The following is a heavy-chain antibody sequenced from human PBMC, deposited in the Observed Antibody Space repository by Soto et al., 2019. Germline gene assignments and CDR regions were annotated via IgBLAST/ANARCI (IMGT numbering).Heavy chain of an antibody. D-gene: IGHD3-16*01. Sequence: EVQLLESGGGLVQPGGSLRLSCAASGFTFSSYAMSWVRQAPGKGLEWVSAISGSGGSTYYADSVKGRFTISRDNSKNTLYLQMNSLRAEDTAVYYCATLSYDYVWGSVDYWGQGTLVTVSS. J-gene: IGHJ4*02. CDR2: ISGSGGST. CDR1: GFTFSSYA. CDR3: ATLSYDYVWGSVDY. V-gene: IGHV3-23*01.